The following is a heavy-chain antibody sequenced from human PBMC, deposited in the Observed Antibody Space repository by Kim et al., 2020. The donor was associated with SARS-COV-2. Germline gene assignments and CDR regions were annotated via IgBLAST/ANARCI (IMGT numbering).Heavy chain of an antibody. CDR2: ISGSGGST. J-gene: IGHJ6*02. Sequence: GGSLRLSCAASGFTFSSYAMSWVRQAPGKGLEWVSAISGSGGSTYYADPVKGRFTISRDNSKNTLYLQMNSLRAEVTAVYYCAKDRARQQWLGSRYYYGMDVWGQGTTVTVSS. CDR3: AKDRARQQWLGSRYYYGMDV. V-gene: IGHV3-23*01. CDR1: GFTFSSYA. D-gene: IGHD6-19*01.